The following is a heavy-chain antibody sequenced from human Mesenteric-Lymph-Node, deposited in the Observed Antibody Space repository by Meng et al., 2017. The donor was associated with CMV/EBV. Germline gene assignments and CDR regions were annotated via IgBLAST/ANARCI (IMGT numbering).Heavy chain of an antibody. V-gene: IGHV3-23*01. CDR1: GFTFSSYA. CDR3: AKSPMADDDAFDI. Sequence: GESLKISCAASGFTFSSYAMSWVRQAPGKGLEWVSAISGSGGSTYYADSVKGRSTISRDNSKNTLYLQMNSLRAEDTAVYYCAKSPMADDDAFDIWGQGTMVTVSS. J-gene: IGHJ3*02. CDR2: ISGSGGST. D-gene: IGHD3-10*01.